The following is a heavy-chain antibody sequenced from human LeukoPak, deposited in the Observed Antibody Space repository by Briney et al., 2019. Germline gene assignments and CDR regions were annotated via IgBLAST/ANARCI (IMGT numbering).Heavy chain of an antibody. CDR3: ARAALYCTGGSCYFYAFDI. V-gene: IGHV1-2*02. Sequence: ASAKVSCKASGYTFTNYYMHWVRQAPGQGLEWMGWINPNSGGTNYAQQFQGRVTMTRDTSISTAYMELSRLRSDDTAVYSCARAALYCTGGSCYFYAFDIWGQGTMVTV. CDR2: INPNSGGT. CDR1: GYTFTNYY. J-gene: IGHJ3*02. D-gene: IGHD2-15*01.